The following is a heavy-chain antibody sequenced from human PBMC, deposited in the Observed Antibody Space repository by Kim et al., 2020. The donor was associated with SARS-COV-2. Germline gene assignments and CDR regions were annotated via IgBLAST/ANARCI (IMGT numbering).Heavy chain of an antibody. CDR2: IKQDGSEK. CDR3: ARDPYDFWSGYYRGWYFDY. CDR1: GFTFSSYW. Sequence: GGSLRLSCAASGFTFSSYWMSWVRQAPGKGLEWVANIKQDGSEKYYVDSVKGRFTISRDNAKNSLYLQMNSLRAEDTAVYYCARDPYDFWSGYYRGWYFDYWGQGTLVTVSS. D-gene: IGHD3-3*01. J-gene: IGHJ4*02. V-gene: IGHV3-7*03.